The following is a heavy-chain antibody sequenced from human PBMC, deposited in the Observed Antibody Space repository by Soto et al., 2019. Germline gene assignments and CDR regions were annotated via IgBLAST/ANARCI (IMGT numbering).Heavy chain of an antibody. Sequence: EVHLLESGGGLVQPGGSLRLSCAASGFTFAGYSTMSWVRQAPGKGLEWVSSISGSGGSTYYADSVKGRFTISRDNSKNTLYLQLNALGAENPAFYYWAKDRGGFAGGWEYFTYWARGALVTVSS. CDR1: GFTFAGYST. V-gene: IGHV3-23*01. CDR2: ISGSGGST. CDR3: AKDRGGFAGGWEYFTY. J-gene: IGHJ4*02. D-gene: IGHD6-19*01.